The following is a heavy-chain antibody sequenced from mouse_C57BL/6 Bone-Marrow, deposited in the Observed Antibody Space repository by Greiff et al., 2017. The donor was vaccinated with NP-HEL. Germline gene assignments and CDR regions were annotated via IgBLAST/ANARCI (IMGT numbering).Heavy chain of an antibody. J-gene: IGHJ2*01. CDR3: ARHRRGDYFDY. CDR2: ISNGGGST. CDR1: GFTFSDYY. V-gene: IGHV5-12*01. Sequence: EVQLVESGGGLVQPGGSLKLSCAASGFTFSDYYMYWVRQTPEKRLEWVAYISNGGGSTYYPDTVKGRFTISRDNAKNTLYLQMSRLKSEDTAMYYCARHRRGDYFDYWGQGTTLTVSS.